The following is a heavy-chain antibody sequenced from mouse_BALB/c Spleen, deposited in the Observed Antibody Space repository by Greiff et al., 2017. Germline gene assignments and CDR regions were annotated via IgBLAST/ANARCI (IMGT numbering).Heavy chain of an antibody. CDR1: GFSFTSYG. D-gene: IGHD1-2*01. CDR3: ARIPIYYGYGTDAMDY. Sequence: LQQSGPGLVQPSQSLSITCPVSGFSFTSYGVHWVRQSPGKGLEWLGVIWSGGSTDYNAAFISRLSISKDNSKSQVFFKMNSLQANDTAIYYCARIPIYYGYGTDAMDYWGQGTSVTVSS. J-gene: IGHJ4*01. V-gene: IGHV2-2*02. CDR2: IWSGGST.